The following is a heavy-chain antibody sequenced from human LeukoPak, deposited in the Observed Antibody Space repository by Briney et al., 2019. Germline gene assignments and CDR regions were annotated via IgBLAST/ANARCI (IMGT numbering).Heavy chain of an antibody. J-gene: IGHJ4*02. CDR2: ISGSGGST. CDR1: GFTFSSYA. Sequence: GGSLRLSCAASGFTFSSYAMSWVRQAPGKGLEWVSAISGSGGSTYYADSVKGRFTISRDNAKKSLYLQMNSLRPEDTALYYCAKEGSVCTNGICRYFDYWGQGTLVTVSS. D-gene: IGHD2-8*01. V-gene: IGHV3-23*01. CDR3: AKEGSVCTNGICRYFDY.